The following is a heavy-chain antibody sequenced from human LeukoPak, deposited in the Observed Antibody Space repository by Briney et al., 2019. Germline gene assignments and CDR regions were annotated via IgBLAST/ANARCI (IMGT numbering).Heavy chain of an antibody. Sequence: PSETLTLTCAVSGGSISGYDRSWIRQPPGKGLEWIGYIFYSGTTNYSPSLESRVTISVDTSKNQFSLRLSSVTAADTAVYYCARGGNEHTSAWYYRFDPWGQGTLVTVSS. CDR1: GGSISGYD. V-gene: IGHV4-59*12. D-gene: IGHD6-19*01. CDR3: ARGGNEHTSAWYYRFDP. J-gene: IGHJ5*02. CDR2: IFYSGTT.